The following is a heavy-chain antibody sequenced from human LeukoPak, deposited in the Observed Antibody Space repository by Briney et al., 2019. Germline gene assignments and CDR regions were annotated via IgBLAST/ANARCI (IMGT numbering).Heavy chain of an antibody. Sequence: GGSLRLSCAASGFTFSSYAMSWVRQAPGKGLEWVSAISGSGGSTYYADSVKGRFTISRDNSKNTLYLQMNSLRAEDTAVYYCAKAVSISHYFGMDVWGQGTTVTVSS. V-gene: IGHV3-23*01. CDR1: GFTFSSYA. CDR3: AKAVSISHYFGMDV. J-gene: IGHJ6*02. D-gene: IGHD2/OR15-2a*01. CDR2: ISGSGGST.